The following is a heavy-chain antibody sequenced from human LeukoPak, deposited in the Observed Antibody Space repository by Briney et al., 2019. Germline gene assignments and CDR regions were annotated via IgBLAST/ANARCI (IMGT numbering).Heavy chain of an antibody. CDR3: ARQDYDSTELEY. CDR1: GGSFSGYY. Sequence: SETLSLTCAVYGGSFSGYYWSWIRQPPGKGLEWIGYIYYSGSTNYNPSLKSRVTISVDTSKNQFSLKLSSVTAADTTVYYCARQDYDSTELEYWGQGTLVTVSS. D-gene: IGHD3-22*01. CDR2: IYYSGST. V-gene: IGHV4-59*08. J-gene: IGHJ4*02.